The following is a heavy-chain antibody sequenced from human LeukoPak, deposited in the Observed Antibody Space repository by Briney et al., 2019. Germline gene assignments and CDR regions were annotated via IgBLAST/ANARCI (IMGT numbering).Heavy chain of an antibody. CDR1: GGTFSSYA. Sequence: SVKVSCKASGGTFSSYAISWVRQAPGQGLEWMGGIIPIFGTANYAQKFQGRVTITADESTSTACMELSSLRSEDTAVYYCARSFGYCSSTSCYSMDVWGKETTVTVSS. D-gene: IGHD2-2*01. V-gene: IGHV1-69*13. CDR2: IIPIFGTA. J-gene: IGHJ6*03. CDR3: ARSFGYCSSTSCYSMDV.